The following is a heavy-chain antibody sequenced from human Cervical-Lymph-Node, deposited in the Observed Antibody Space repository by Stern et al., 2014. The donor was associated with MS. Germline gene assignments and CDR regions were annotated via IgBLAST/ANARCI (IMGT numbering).Heavy chain of an antibody. V-gene: IGHV3-30*01. J-gene: IGHJ4*02. D-gene: IGHD2-2*01. CDR3: ARDNVVVPAAIGYYFDY. Sequence: QVQLVESGGGVVQPGRSLRLSCAASGFTFSSYAMHWVRQAPGKGLEWVAVISYDGSNKYYADSVKGRFTISRDNSKNTLYLQMNSLRAEDTAVYYCARDNVVVPAAIGYYFDYWGQGTLVTVSS. CDR1: GFTFSSYA. CDR2: ISYDGSNK.